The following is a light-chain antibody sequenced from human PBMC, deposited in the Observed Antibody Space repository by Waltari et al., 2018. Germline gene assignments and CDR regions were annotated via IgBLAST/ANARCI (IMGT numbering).Light chain of an antibody. CDR1: SSDVGNYTL. V-gene: IGLV2-23*01. CDR3: CSYAGSYTWV. Sequence: SALIQPPSGYGSPGQSIPISCTGPSSDVGNYTLVPWYQQYPGKAPKSMIYDNNRRPSGVSVRLSVSKAGNTASLTISGVQAEDEADYYCCSYAGSYTWVFGGGTKLTVL. J-gene: IGLJ3*02. CDR2: DNN.